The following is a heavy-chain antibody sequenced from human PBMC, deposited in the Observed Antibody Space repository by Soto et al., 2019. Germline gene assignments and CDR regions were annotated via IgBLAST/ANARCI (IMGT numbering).Heavy chain of an antibody. Sequence: ASETLSLTCTVSGGSISSGGYYWSWIRQHPGKGLEWIGYIYYSGSTYYNPSLKSRVTISIDTSKNQFSLKLSSVTAADTAVYYCARDRSDILTGYYNGYFDYWGQGNLVTVSS. V-gene: IGHV4-31*03. J-gene: IGHJ4*02. D-gene: IGHD3-9*01. CDR1: GGSISSGGYY. CDR3: ARDRSDILTGYYNGYFDY. CDR2: IYYSGST.